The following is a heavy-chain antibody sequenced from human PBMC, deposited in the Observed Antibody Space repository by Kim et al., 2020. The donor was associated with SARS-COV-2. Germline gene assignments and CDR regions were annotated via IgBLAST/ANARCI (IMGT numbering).Heavy chain of an antibody. J-gene: IGHJ3*02. V-gene: IGHV4-59*01. CDR2: IYYSGST. CDR3: AREKNYYDSSGFYAFDI. D-gene: IGHD3-22*01. CDR1: GGSISSYY. Sequence: SETLSLTCTVSGGSISSYYWSWIRQPPGKGLEWIGYIYYSGSTNYNPSLKSRVTISVDTSKNQFSLKLSSVTAADTAVYYCAREKNYYDSSGFYAFDIWGQGTMVTVSS.